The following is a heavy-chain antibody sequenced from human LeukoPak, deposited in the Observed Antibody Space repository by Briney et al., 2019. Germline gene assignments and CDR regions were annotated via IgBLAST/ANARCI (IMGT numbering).Heavy chain of an antibody. CDR1: GGSISSGDNY. CDR3: ALNRASGSSYNRRYYFDY. Sequence: SETLSLTCTVSGGSISSGDNYWSWIRQPPGKGLEWIVYIYYSGSTYYNPSLKSRVTISVDTSKNQFSLNLSSVTAADTAVYYCALNRASGSSYNRRYYFDYWGQGTLVTVSS. V-gene: IGHV4-30-4*01. J-gene: IGHJ4*02. D-gene: IGHD3-10*01. CDR2: IYYSGST.